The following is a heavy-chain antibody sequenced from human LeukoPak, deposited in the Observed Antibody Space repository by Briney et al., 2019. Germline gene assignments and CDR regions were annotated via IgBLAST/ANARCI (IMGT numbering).Heavy chain of an antibody. J-gene: IGHJ6*02. D-gene: IGHD3-10*02. CDR3: ARDQAYYGRGSIKRGYYYYGMDV. Sequence: PSETLSLTCAVSGGSISSGGYSWSWIRQPPGKGLEWIGYIYHSGSTYYNPSLKSRVTISVDRSKNQFSLKLSSVTAADTAVYYCARDQAYYGRGSIKRGYYYYGMDVWGQGTTVTVSS. CDR2: IYHSGST. CDR1: GGSISSGGYS. V-gene: IGHV4-30-2*01.